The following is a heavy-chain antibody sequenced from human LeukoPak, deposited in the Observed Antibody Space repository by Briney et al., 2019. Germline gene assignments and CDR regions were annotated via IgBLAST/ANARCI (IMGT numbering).Heavy chain of an antibody. CDR1: GYTFTSYG. CDR3: ARVFSYCSSTSCYLYFDY. V-gene: IGHV1-8*02. CDR2: MNPNSGNT. Sequence: ASVKVSCKASGYTFTSYGISWVRQATGQGLEWMGWMNPNSGNTGYAQKFQGRVTMTRNTSISTAYMELSSLRSEDTAVYYCARVFSYCSSTSCYLYFDYWGQGTLVTVSS. J-gene: IGHJ4*02. D-gene: IGHD2-2*01.